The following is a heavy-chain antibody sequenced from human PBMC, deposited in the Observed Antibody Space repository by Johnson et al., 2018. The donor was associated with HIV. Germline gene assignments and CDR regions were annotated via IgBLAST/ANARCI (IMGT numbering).Heavy chain of an antibody. CDR3: VKVGLVGVKEGVGGFDI. CDR1: GFSFDSHA. D-gene: IGHD1-26*01. V-gene: IGHV3-23*04. CDR2: ISYSGSST. J-gene: IGHJ3*02. Sequence: VQLVESGGGVVQPGRSLRLSCAASGFSFDSHAINWVRQAPGKGLQWVSAISYSGSSTYYADSVKGRFTISSDNSRSTVYLHMINLRADYTAVYYCVKVGLVGVKEGVGGFDIWGPGTMVTVSS.